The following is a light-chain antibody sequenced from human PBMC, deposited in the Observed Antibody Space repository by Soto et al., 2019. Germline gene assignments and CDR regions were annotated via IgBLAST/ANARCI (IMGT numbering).Light chain of an antibody. CDR1: QSVSSN. Sequence: EIVMTQSPATLSVSPGERATLSCRASQSVSSNLAWYQQKPGQAPRLLIYGASTRATGIPARFSGSGSGTEFTLTISSLQSEDFAVYYRQQYNNWPFSITFGQGTRLEIK. CDR2: GAS. CDR3: QQYNNWPFSIT. V-gene: IGKV3-15*01. J-gene: IGKJ5*01.